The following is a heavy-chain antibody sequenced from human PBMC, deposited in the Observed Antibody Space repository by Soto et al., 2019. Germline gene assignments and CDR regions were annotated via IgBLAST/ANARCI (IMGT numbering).Heavy chain of an antibody. CDR3: AARFDAQKTIP. Sequence: SETLPLTCAFSGCSVSSSNWWIWVRQPPGEGLEWIGEVYPSGSTNYNPSLKSRLTISLDKSTNQFSLKLSSVTAADTAVYFCAARFDAQKTIPWGQGALVTVSS. J-gene: IGHJ5*02. CDR2: VYPSGST. V-gene: IGHV4-4*02. D-gene: IGHD3-9*01. CDR1: GCSVSSSNW.